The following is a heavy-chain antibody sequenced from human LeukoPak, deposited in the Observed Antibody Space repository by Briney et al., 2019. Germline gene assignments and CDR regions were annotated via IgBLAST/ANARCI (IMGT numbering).Heavy chain of an antibody. V-gene: IGHV4-4*07. Sequence: SETPSLTCTVSGGSISSYYWSWIRQPAGKGLEWIGRIYTSGSTNYNPSLKSRVTMSVDTSKNQFSLKLSSVTAADTAVYYCARERGGSGSYYFDYWGQGTLVTVSS. CDR1: GGSISSYY. CDR3: ARERGGSGSYYFDY. J-gene: IGHJ4*02. CDR2: IYTSGST. D-gene: IGHD3-10*01.